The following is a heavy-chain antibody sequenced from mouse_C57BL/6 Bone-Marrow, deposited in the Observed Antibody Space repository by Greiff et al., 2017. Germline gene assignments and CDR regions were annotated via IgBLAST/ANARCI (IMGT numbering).Heavy chain of an antibody. CDR1: GYTFTSYW. Sequence: QVQLKQPGTELVKPGASVKLSCKASGYTFTSYWMHWVKQRPGQGLEWIGNINPSNGGTNYNEKFKSKATLTVDKSSSTAYMQLSSLTSEDSAVYYCARRVYYYGSRWDYFDDWGQGTTLTVS. V-gene: IGHV1-53*01. CDR2: INPSNGGT. CDR3: ARRVYYYGSRWDYFDD. J-gene: IGHJ2*01. D-gene: IGHD1-1*01.